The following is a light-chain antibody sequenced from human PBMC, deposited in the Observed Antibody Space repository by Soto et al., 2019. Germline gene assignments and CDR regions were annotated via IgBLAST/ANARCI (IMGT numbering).Light chain of an antibody. CDR1: SSDVAGYNY. CDR3: SSYTSSSTPI. CDR2: DVS. V-gene: IGLV2-14*01. J-gene: IGLJ2*01. Sequence: QSARTQPASVSGSPGQSITISGTGTSSDVAGYNYVSWYQQHPGKAPKLMIYDVSNQPSGVSNRFSGSKSGNTASLTISGLQAEDEADYYCSSYTSSSTPIFGGGTKLTVL.